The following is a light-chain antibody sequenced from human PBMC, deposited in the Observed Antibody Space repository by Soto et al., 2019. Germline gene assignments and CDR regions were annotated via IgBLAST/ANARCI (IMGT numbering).Light chain of an antibody. CDR1: SSNIGGNY. Sequence: QSVLTQPPSASGTPGQRVTISCSGSSSNIGGNYVYWYQQLPGTAPKLLIYRNNQRPSGVPDRFSGSKSGTSASLAISGLRSGDEADYYRVAWDDSLSGNVVFGVWTKLTFL. CDR2: RNN. CDR3: VAWDDSLSGNVV. J-gene: IGLJ2*01. V-gene: IGLV1-47*01.